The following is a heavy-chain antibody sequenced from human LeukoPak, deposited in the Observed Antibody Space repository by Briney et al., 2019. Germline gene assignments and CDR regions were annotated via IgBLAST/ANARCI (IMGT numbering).Heavy chain of an antibody. CDR1: GGSISSGGYY. Sequence: PSQTLSLTCAVSGGSISSGGYYWGWIRQPPGKGLEWIGSIYYSGSTYYNPSLKSRVTISVDTSKNQFSLKLSSVTAADTAVYYCARGRWELYNLDYWGQGTLVTVSS. CDR2: IYYSGST. D-gene: IGHD1-26*01. J-gene: IGHJ4*02. V-gene: IGHV4-39*07. CDR3: ARGRWELYNLDY.